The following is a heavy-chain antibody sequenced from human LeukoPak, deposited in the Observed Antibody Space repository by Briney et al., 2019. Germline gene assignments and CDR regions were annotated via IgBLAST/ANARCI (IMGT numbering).Heavy chain of an antibody. Sequence: GGPLRLSCAASGFTFSNHAMSWVRQAPGKGLEWVSNIRATSGTTFYADSVKGRFTISRDNAKNSLYLQMNSLRAEDTALYYCAKVWYSSGWYYFDYWGQGTLVTVSS. CDR3: AKVWYSSGWYYFDY. D-gene: IGHD6-19*01. J-gene: IGHJ4*02. CDR2: IRATSGTT. CDR1: GFTFSNHA. V-gene: IGHV3-23*01.